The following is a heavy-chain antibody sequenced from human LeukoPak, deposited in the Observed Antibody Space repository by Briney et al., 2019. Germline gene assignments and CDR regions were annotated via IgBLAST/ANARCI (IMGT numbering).Heavy chain of an antibody. CDR2: IYGGGST. CDR1: GVSINNYY. CDR3: ARDPPASSSTHSSSWSFDY. Sequence: SETLSLTCNVSGVSINNYYWTWIRQPAGKGLEWIGRIYGGGSTNYNPSLRSRVTMSVDTSKNQFSLTLTSVTAADTAVYYCARDPPASSSTHSSSWSFDYWGQGSLVTVSS. J-gene: IGHJ4*02. D-gene: IGHD6-13*01. V-gene: IGHV4-4*07.